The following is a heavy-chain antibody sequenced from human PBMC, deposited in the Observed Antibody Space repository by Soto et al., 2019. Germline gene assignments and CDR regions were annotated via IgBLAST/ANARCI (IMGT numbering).Heavy chain of an antibody. J-gene: IGHJ4*02. CDR3: AREDETSNYFDY. D-gene: IGHD2-2*01. CDR1: GGSISSGGHY. CDR2: IYYTGTT. Sequence: QVQLQESGPGLVKPSQALSLICTVSGGSISSGGHYWSWIRQHPGQGLEWIGYIYYTGTTYYNPSLRSRLTISVDSSRNQFSLRLSSVTAADTAVYYCAREDETSNYFDYWGQGTLVTVSS. V-gene: IGHV4-31*03.